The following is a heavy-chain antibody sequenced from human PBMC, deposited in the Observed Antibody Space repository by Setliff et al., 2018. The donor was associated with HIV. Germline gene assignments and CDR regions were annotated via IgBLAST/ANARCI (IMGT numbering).Heavy chain of an antibody. CDR3: ARVPGWRAPF. D-gene: IGHD6-19*01. J-gene: IGHJ4*02. CDR2: ISHTGSTV. V-gene: IGHV3-48*03. Sequence: LSCAASGFTFSSYEMNWVRQAPGKGLELVSYISHTGSTVYYADSVKGRFTISRDNAKNSLYLQMNSLRAEDTAVYYCARVPGWRAPFWGQGTLVTVSS. CDR1: GFTFSSYE.